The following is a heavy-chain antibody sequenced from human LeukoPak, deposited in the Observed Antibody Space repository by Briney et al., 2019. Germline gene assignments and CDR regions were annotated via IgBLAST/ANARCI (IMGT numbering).Heavy chain of an antibody. CDR3: AREGPVDCSSTSCYADY. Sequence: GGSLRLSCAASGFTFSSYSMNWVRQAPGKGLEWVSSIGTSSSTHIYEADSVKGRFTITRDNAKNSLSLQMNSLRGEDTAVYYCAREGPVDCSSTSCYADYWGQGTLVTVSS. CDR1: GFTFSSYS. D-gene: IGHD2-2*01. J-gene: IGHJ4*02. CDR2: IGTSSSTHI. V-gene: IGHV3-21*01.